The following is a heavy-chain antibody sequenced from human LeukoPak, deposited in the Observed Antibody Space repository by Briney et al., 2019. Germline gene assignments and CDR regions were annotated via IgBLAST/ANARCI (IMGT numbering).Heavy chain of an antibody. CDR1: GFTFSSYE. CDR3: ARGDLLWFGELLYFDY. D-gene: IGHD3-10*01. CDR2: ISSSGSTI. Sequence: GGSLRLSCAASGFTFSSYEMNWVRQAPGKGLEWVSYISSSGSTIYYADSVKGRFTISRDNAKNSLYLQVNSLRAEDTAVYYCARGDLLWFGELLYFDYWGQGTLVTVSS. V-gene: IGHV3-48*03. J-gene: IGHJ4*02.